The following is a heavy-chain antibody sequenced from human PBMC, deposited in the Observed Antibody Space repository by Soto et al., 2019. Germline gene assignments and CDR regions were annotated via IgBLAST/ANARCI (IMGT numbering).Heavy chain of an antibody. CDR3: ARVCRLASRRCVNRGDDFDY. V-gene: IGHV1-18*01. D-gene: IGHD2-21*02. CDR2: ISAYNGNT. J-gene: IGHJ4*02. Sequence: QVQLVQSGAEVKKPGASVKVSCKASGYTFTSYGISWVRQAPGQGLEWLGWISAYNGNTNYAQKLQGRVNMTTDTSTSTGYMELRSLRSDATAVYYCARVCRLASRRCVNRGDDFDYWGKRTLVTVSA. CDR1: GYTFTSYG.